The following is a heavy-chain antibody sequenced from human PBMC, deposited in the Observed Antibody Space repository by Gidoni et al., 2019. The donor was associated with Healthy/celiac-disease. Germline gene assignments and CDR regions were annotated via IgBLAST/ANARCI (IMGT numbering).Heavy chain of an antibody. CDR2: IWYDGSNK. Sequence: QVQLVESGGGVVQPGRSLRLSCAASGFPFSSYGMHWVRQAPGKGLEWVAVIWYDGSNKYYADSVKGRFTISRDNSKNTLYLQMNSLRAEDTAVYYCARGDLAAAGVDYWGQGTLVTVSS. D-gene: IGHD6-13*01. CDR1: GFPFSSYG. CDR3: ARGDLAAAGVDY. V-gene: IGHV3-33*01. J-gene: IGHJ4*02.